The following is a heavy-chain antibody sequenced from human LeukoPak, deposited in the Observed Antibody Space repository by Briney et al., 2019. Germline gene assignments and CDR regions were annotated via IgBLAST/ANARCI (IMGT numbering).Heavy chain of an antibody. CDR2: IIPIFGTA. J-gene: IGHJ5*02. Sequence: GASVKVSCKASGGTFSSYAISWVRQAPGQGLEWMGGIIPIFGTANYAQKLQGRVTITADKSTSTAYMELSSLRSEDTAVYYCARDREGYCSSTSCYLSNWFDPWGQGTLVTVSS. V-gene: IGHV1-69*06. CDR1: GGTFSSYA. D-gene: IGHD2-2*01. CDR3: ARDREGYCSSTSCYLSNWFDP.